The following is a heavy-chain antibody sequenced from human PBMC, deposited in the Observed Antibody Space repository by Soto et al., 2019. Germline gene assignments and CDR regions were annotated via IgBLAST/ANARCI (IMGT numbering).Heavy chain of an antibody. CDR1: GGTFSDST. D-gene: IGHD1-1*01. Sequence: SVKVSCKASGGTFSDSTINWVRQAPGQRLEWMGGIIPIFDTANYAEKFQGRVTITADESTSTSFMEVSSLRSEDTAVYYCARNGTLTGYSYGMDVWGQGTMVTVS. V-gene: IGHV1-69*13. CDR2: IIPIFDTA. CDR3: ARNGTLTGYSYGMDV. J-gene: IGHJ6*02.